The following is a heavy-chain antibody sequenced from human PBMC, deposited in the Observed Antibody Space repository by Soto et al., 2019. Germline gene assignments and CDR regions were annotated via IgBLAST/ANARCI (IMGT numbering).Heavy chain of an antibody. D-gene: IGHD2-2*01. CDR1: GFTFSSYA. CDR3: AKGVLPAALFDP. J-gene: IGHJ5*02. V-gene: IGHV3-23*01. CDR2: ISGSGGST. Sequence: GGSLRLSCAASGFTFSSYAMSWVRQAPGKGLEWVSAISGSGGSTYYADSVKGRFTISRDNSKNTMYLQMNSLSAEDTAVYYCAKGVLPAALFDPWGQGTLVTVSS.